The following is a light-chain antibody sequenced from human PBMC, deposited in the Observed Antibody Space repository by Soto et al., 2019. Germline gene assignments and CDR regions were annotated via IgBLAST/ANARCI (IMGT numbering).Light chain of an antibody. J-gene: IGKJ4*01. Sequence: DSQMTQFPSTLSASVGDRVTITCRASQSINPWLAWYQQKPGKAPKILISKASTLQSGVPPRFSGSGSGTEFALTISSLQPDDFATYYCQQYERYPMTVGGGTKVDIK. V-gene: IGKV1-5*03. CDR1: QSINPW. CDR2: KAS. CDR3: QQYERYPMT.